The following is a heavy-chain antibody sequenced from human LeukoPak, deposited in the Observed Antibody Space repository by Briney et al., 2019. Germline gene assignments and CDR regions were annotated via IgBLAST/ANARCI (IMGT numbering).Heavy chain of an antibody. D-gene: IGHD2-21*01. CDR1: GFTFDDYA. CDR2: ISWNSGSI. J-gene: IGHJ4*02. CDR3: ARRTNNVMCFDY. Sequence: GGSPRLSCAASGFTFDDYAMHWVRQAPGKGLEWVSGISWNSGSIGYADSVKGRFTISRDNAKNSLYLQMNNLRTEDTALYYCARRTNNVMCFDYWGQGTLVTVSS. V-gene: IGHV3-9*01.